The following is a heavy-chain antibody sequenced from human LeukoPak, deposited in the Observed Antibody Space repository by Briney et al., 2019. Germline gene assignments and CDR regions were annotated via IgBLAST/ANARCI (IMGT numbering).Heavy chain of an antibody. D-gene: IGHD3-10*01. J-gene: IGHJ6*03. CDR2: INSDGSTT. CDR1: GFTFSSYT. Sequence: PGGSLRLSCAASGFTFSSYTINWVRQAPGKGLVWVSRINSDGSTTSDADSVKGRITISRDNAKNTMFLQMDSLRVEDTGVYYCARGGLGTLVGGTYWYYYYMDVWGKGTTVTVSS. CDR3: ARGGLGTLVGGTYWYYYYMDV. V-gene: IGHV3-74*01.